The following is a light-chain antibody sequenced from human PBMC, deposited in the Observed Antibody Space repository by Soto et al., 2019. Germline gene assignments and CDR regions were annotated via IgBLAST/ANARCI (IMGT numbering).Light chain of an antibody. V-gene: IGLV2-23*02. CDR3: SSYESKSISWL. Sequence: QSALTQPASVSGSPGQSITISCTGTSSDVGGYQHVSWYQQHPGKAPKLMIYEVTKRPSGVSNRFSGSKSGNTASLTISGLPAEEAADYSCSSYESKSISWLFGGGTKLTVL. CDR1: SSDVGGYQH. J-gene: IGLJ3*02. CDR2: EVT.